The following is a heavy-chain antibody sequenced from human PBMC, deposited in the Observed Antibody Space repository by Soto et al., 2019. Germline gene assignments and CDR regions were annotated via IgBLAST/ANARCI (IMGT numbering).Heavy chain of an antibody. CDR2: IYYSGST. CDR3: ARAYEWACGSYYYDSSGYYYDY. J-gene: IGHJ4*02. D-gene: IGHD3-22*01. Sequence: SETLSLTCTVTGGSISSGGYYWSWIRQHPGKGLEWIGYIYYSGSTYYNPSLKSRVTISVDTSKNQFSLKLSSVTAADTAVYYCARAYEWACGSYYYDSSGYYYDYWGQGTLVTVSS. V-gene: IGHV4-31*03. CDR1: GGSISSGGYY.